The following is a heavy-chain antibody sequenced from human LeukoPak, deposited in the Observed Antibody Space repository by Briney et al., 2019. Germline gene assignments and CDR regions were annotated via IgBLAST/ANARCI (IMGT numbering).Heavy chain of an antibody. V-gene: IGHV3-21*06. CDR1: GFIFSDYS. Sequence: GGSLRLSCAASGFIFSDYSMGWVRQAPGKGLEWVSSITTSRDQYHADSVKGRFTVSRDNAKSSVYLQMDSLRADDTTVYYCARDSYCPNDVCYDYWGQGVLVTVS. CDR2: ITTSRDQ. J-gene: IGHJ4*02. CDR3: ARDSYCPNDVCYDY. D-gene: IGHD2-8*01.